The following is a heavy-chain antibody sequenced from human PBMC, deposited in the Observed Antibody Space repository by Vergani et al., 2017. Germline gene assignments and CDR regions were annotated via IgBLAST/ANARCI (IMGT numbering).Heavy chain of an antibody. CDR3: AKERDSLAAAGTSRWFDP. J-gene: IGHJ5*02. CDR1: GFTFSSYA. V-gene: IGHV3-23*01. CDR2: ISGSGGST. Sequence: EVQLLESGGGLVQPGGSLRLSCAASGFTFSSYAMSWVRQAPGKGLEWVSAISGSGGSTYYADSVKGRFTISRDNSKNTLYLQMNSLRAEDTAVYYCAKERDSLAAAGTSRWFDPWSQGTLVTVSS. D-gene: IGHD6-13*01.